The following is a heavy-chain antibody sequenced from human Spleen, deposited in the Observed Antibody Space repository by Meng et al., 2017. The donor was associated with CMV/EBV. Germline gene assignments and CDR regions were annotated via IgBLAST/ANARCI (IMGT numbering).Heavy chain of an antibody. CDR1: RFNFRSCA. Sequence: SGAISRFNFRSCALNGVRQAPGWGLGRDSVIYTGCASTYYADSVNGRFTISRDNSKNTLYLQVNNLRAEDTAVYYCARVARRGADDYWGQGTLVTVSS. CDR3: ARVARRGADDY. V-gene: IGHV3-23*03. D-gene: IGHD3-3*02. CDR2: IYTGCAST. J-gene: IGHJ4*02.